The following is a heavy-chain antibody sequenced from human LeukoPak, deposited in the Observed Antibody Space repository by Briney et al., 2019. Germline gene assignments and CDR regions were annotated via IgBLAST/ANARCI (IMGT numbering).Heavy chain of an antibody. J-gene: IGHJ4*02. D-gene: IGHD3-22*01. CDR3: ARGLPTYYYDSSGYYYGFDY. CDR2: ISAYNGNT. Sequence: ASVKVSCKASGYTFTSYGISWVRQAPGQGLEWMRWISAYNGNTDYAQKLQGRVTMTTDTSTSTAYMELRSLRSDDTAVYYCARGLPTYYYDSSGYYYGFDYWGQGTLVTVSS. CDR1: GYTFTSYG. V-gene: IGHV1-18*01.